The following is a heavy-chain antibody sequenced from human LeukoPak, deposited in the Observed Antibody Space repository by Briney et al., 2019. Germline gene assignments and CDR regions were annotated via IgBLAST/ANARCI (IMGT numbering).Heavy chain of an antibody. V-gene: IGHV4-4*09. J-gene: IGHJ6*03. CDR3: ARSKGYDFWSGYYYYYYYMDV. D-gene: IGHD3-3*01. CDR1: GGSISSYY. CDR2: IYTSGST. Sequence: PSETLSLTCTVSGGSISSYYWSWIRQPPGKGLEWIGYIYTSGSTNYNPSLKSRVTISVDTSKNQFSLKLSSVTAADTAVYYCARSKGYDFWSGYYYYYYYMDVWGKGTTVTVSS.